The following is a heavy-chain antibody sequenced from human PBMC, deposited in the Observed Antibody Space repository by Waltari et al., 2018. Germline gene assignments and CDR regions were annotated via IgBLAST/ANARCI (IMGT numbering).Heavy chain of an antibody. J-gene: IGHJ4*02. CDR2: INPSSGGA. CDR1: GYNFIDYY. V-gene: IGHV1-2*02. Sequence: QVHLVQSGTEVKKPGASLTFSCKASGYNFIDYYMHWVRQAPGQGLEWMGWINPSSGGANYAQKFQGRVTMTRDTSSRTVYIELSRLAYDDTAIYYCARDGGFDFWGQGTLVSVSS. D-gene: IGHD2-15*01. CDR3: ARDGGFDF.